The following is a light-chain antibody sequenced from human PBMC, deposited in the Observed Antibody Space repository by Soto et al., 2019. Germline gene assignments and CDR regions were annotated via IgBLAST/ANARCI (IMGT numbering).Light chain of an antibody. V-gene: IGLV2-14*01. J-gene: IGLJ1*01. CDR1: SSDVGDYNY. Sequence: QSVLTQPASVSGSPGQSITISCTGTSSDVGDYNYVSWYQQHPGKAPKLMIYDVSNRPSGVSNRFFGSKSGSTASLTISGLQAEDEADYYCSSYTSSTTRVFGTGTKLTVL. CDR3: SSYTSSTTRV. CDR2: DVS.